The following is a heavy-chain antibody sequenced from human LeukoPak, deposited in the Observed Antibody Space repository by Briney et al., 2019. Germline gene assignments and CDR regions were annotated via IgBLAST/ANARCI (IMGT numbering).Heavy chain of an antibody. Sequence: GSSVKVSCKASGGTFSSYAISWVRQAPGQGLEWMGGIIPIFGTANYAQKFQGRVTITADKSTSTAYMELSSLRSEDTAVYYCARLGSGSFNYYYYGMAVWGKGTPATAPS. CDR1: GGTFSSYA. CDR3: ARLGSGSFNYYYYGMAV. J-gene: IGHJ6*04. D-gene: IGHD3-10*01. V-gene: IGHV1-69*06. CDR2: IIPIFGTA.